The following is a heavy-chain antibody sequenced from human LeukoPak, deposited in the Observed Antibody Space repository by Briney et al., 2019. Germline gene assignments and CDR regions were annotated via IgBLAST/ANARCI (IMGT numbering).Heavy chain of an antibody. J-gene: IGHJ5*01. CDR3: AKDRHAPGRYCSSTSCFPFDS. V-gene: IGHV3-23*01. Sequence: GRSLRLSCAASGFTFDDYAMSWVRQAPGKGLEWVSGISGSGGSTYYADSVKGRFTISRDNTKNTLYLQMNSLRAEDTAVYYCAKDRHAPGRYCSSTSCFPFDSWGQGTLVTVSS. CDR1: GFTFDDYA. D-gene: IGHD2-2*01. CDR2: ISGSGGST.